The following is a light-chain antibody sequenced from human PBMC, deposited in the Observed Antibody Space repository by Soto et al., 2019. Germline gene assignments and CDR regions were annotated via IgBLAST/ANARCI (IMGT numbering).Light chain of an antibody. CDR3: SSYTTISTFVI. CDR2: DVT. Sequence: QSVLTQPASVSGSPGQSITISCTGSSSDIGGYDYVSWYQQHPGKAPKLIIYDVTNRPSGVSNRFSGSKSGNTASLTISGLQAEDESDYYCSSYTTISTFVIFGGGTKLTVL. V-gene: IGLV2-14*01. CDR1: SSDIGGYDY. J-gene: IGLJ2*01.